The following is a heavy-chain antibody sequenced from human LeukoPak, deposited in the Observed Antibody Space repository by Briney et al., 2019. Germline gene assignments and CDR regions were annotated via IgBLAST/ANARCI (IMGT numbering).Heavy chain of an antibody. D-gene: IGHD6-13*01. J-gene: IGHJ4*02. V-gene: IGHV3-23*01. Sequence: PGGSLSLSCAASGFTFSSYAMSWVRQAPGKGLEWVSGISGSGGSTYYADSVKGRFTISRDNSKDTLYLQLNSLRAEDTAVYYCAKTPGIAAAGYDLYCFDYWGQGTLVTVSS. CDR3: AKTPGIAAAGYDLYCFDY. CDR2: ISGSGGST. CDR1: GFTFSSYA.